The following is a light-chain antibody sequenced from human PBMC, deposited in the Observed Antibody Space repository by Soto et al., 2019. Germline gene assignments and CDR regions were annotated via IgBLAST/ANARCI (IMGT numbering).Light chain of an antibody. CDR1: QSVGSY. CDR3: QQRDKWRRT. V-gene: IGKV3-11*01. CDR2: GPH. Sequence: DIVLTQSPATLSLSPGERATLSCTASQSVGSYLAWFQHKPGQAPSLLLYGPHHRATDTPGRFSGRGSGTDFTLANSGVESGDSVVYYCQQRDKWRRTSGQGTKVEIK. J-gene: IGKJ2*01.